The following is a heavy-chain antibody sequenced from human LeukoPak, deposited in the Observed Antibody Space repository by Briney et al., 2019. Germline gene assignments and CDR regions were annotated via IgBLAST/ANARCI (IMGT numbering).Heavy chain of an antibody. CDR3: AELGITMIGGV. J-gene: IGHJ6*04. V-gene: IGHV3-48*03. D-gene: IGHD3-10*02. CDR1: GFAFISSE. CDR2: ISSSGSTI. Sequence: GGSLRLSCVASGFAFISSEMNWVRQAPGKGLEWVSHISSSGSTIYYADSVKGRFTISRDNAKNSLYLQMNSLRAEDTAVYYCAELGITMIGGVWGKGTTVTISS.